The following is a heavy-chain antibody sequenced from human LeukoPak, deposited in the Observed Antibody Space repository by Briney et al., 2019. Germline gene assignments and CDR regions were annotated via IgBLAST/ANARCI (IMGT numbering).Heavy chain of an antibody. J-gene: IGHJ4*02. D-gene: IGHD5-24*01. CDR2: ISHVGGT. V-gene: IGHV3-23*01. Sequence: GGSLRLSCAASGFTFSDYAMSWVRQAPEKGLEWVSTISHVGGTYYADSVRGRFTISRDDSKNMVYLQMDSLRAEDTAVYYCAKDGKRWLQLLISNRYFDYWGQGTLVTVSS. CDR3: AKDGKRWLQLLISNRYFDY. CDR1: GFTFSDYA.